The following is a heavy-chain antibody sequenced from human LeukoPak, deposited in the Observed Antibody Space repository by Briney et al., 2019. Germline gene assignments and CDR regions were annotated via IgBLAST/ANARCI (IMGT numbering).Heavy chain of an antibody. V-gene: IGHV3-30*04. CDR2: ISYDGSNK. Sequence: GGSLRLYCAASGFTFSSYAMHWVRQAPGKGLEWVAVISYDGSNKYYADSVKGRFTISRDNSKNTLYLQMNSLRAEDTAVYYRARGRSIDGYNSDAFDIWGQGTMVTVSS. D-gene: IGHD5-24*01. CDR1: GFTFSSYA. J-gene: IGHJ3*02. CDR3: ARGRSIDGYNSDAFDI.